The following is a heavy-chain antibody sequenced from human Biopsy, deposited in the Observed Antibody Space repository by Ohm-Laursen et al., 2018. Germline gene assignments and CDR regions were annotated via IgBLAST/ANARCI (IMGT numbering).Heavy chain of an antibody. J-gene: IGHJ5*02. CDR2: ISYSRDT. V-gene: IGHV4-59*08. CDR3: ARHPTGFWFDP. Sequence: GTLSLTCTVSGGSISGSSWSWIRQAPGKGLEWIGYISYSRDTNYNPSLKSRVTISVDTSKNQFSLNLSSVTGADTAVYYCARHPTGFWFDPWGQGTLVTVSS. CDR1: GGSISGSS.